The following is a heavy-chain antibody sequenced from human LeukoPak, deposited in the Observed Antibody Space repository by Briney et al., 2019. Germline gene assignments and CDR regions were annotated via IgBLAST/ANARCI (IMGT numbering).Heavy chain of an antibody. V-gene: IGHV3-7*01. CDR3: VRDKGGRSGAIYYDAFDV. D-gene: IGHD1-26*01. J-gene: IGHJ3*01. Sequence: GGSLRLSCAASGFTFSYCWMSWVRQAPGKGLEWVANIKQDGSEKYYVDSVKGRFTISRDNAKNSLYLQMNSLRAEDTAVYYCVRDKGGRSGAIYYDAFDVWGQGTMVTVSS. CDR2: IKQDGSEK. CDR1: GFTFSYCW.